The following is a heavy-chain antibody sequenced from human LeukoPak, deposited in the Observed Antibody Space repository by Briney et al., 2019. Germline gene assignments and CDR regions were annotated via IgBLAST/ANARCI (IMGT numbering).Heavy chain of an antibody. Sequence: GASVKVSCKASGYTFTGYYMHWVRQAPGQGLEWMGWINPNSGGTNYAQKFQGRVTMTRDTSISTAYMELSRLRSDDTAVYYCARDWVDHVVVVPAANFDYWGQGTLVTVSS. CDR2: INPNSGGT. V-gene: IGHV1-2*02. CDR3: ARDWVDHVVVVPAANFDY. D-gene: IGHD2-2*01. CDR1: GYTFTGYY. J-gene: IGHJ4*02.